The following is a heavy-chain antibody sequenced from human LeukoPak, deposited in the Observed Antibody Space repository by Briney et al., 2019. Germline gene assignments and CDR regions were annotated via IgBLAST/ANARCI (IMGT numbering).Heavy chain of an antibody. Sequence: GGSLRLSCVASGFTFGSYDMSWVRQAPGKGLEWVSSISGSDGSTYYADSVKGRFTISRDNSKTTLYLQMNSLRAEDTAVYYCAKEGDYGSNAGYYFDCWGQGTLVTVSS. CDR3: AKEGDYGSNAGYYFDC. CDR1: GFTFGSYD. CDR2: ISGSDGST. V-gene: IGHV3-23*01. J-gene: IGHJ4*02. D-gene: IGHD4-23*01.